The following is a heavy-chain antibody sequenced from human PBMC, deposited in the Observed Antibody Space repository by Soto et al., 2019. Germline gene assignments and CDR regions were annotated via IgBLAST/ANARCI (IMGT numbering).Heavy chain of an antibody. J-gene: IGHJ6*02. CDR2: IYPGDSDT. CDR1: GYSFTSYW. V-gene: IGHV5-51*01. CDR3: ARTAAAGKYYSGVDV. D-gene: IGHD6-13*01. Sequence: EVQLVQSGAEVKKPGESLKISCKGSGYSFTSYWIGWVRQMPGKGLEWMGIIYPGDSDTRYSPSFQGQVTISADKSTSTADLQWSSLKASDTAMYYCARTAAAGKYYSGVDVWGQGTTVTVSS.